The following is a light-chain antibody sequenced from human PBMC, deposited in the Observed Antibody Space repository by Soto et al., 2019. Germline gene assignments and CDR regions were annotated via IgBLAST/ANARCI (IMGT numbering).Light chain of an antibody. CDR2: GAS. CDR3: QQYNNWPPSWT. Sequence: EIVMTQSPATLSVSPGERATISCRASQSVSSNLAWYQQKPGQAPRLLIYGASTRATGIPARFSGSGSGTEFTLTISSLQSEDFAVYYCQQYNNWPPSWTFGQGTKVDIK. J-gene: IGKJ1*01. CDR1: QSVSSN. V-gene: IGKV3-15*01.